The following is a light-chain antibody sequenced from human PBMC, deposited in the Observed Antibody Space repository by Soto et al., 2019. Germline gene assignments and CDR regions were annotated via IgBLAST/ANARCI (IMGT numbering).Light chain of an antibody. Sequence: QSVLTQPPSASGTPGQRVTISCSGSSSNIGSKPVNWYQQLPGTAPKLLIYNNNQRPSGVPDRFSGSKSGTSASLAISGLQSEDEADYYCAAWDDSLNVYVFATGTKLTVL. CDR1: SSNIGSKP. V-gene: IGLV1-44*01. CDR3: AAWDDSLNVYV. J-gene: IGLJ1*01. CDR2: NNN.